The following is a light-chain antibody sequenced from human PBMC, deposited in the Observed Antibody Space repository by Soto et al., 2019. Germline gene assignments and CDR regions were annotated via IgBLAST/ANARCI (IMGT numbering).Light chain of an antibody. Sequence: QSALTQPASASGSPGQSITISCTGTSSDVGGYNYVSWYQQHPGKAPKLMIYEVINRPSGVSNRFSGSKSGNTASLTISGLQDEDEADYYCSSYTTSSIYVVFGGGTKLTVL. CDR3: SSYTTSSIYVV. J-gene: IGLJ2*01. CDR1: SSDVGGYNY. CDR2: EVI. V-gene: IGLV2-14*01.